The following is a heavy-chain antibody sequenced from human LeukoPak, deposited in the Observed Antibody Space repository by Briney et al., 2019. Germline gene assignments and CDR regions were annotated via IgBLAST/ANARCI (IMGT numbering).Heavy chain of an antibody. CDR2: ISTAGDT. V-gene: IGHV3-13*01. Sequence: GGSLRLSCAASGFTFSSYDRHWVRQAPGKGLEWVSAISTAGDTYYPGSVKGRFTISRENAKNSLYLQMNSLRAGDTAVYYCARERHSIAAAGIIYYGMDVWGQGTTVTVSS. CDR1: GFTFSSYD. J-gene: IGHJ6*02. D-gene: IGHD6-13*01. CDR3: ARERHSIAAAGIIYYGMDV.